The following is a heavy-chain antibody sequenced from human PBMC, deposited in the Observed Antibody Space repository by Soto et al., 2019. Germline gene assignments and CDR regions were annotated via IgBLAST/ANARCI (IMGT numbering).Heavy chain of an antibody. CDR2: INHSGST. CDR1: GGSFSGYY. D-gene: IGHD5-18*01. Sequence: PSETLSLTCAVYGGSFSGYYWSWIRQPPGKGLEWIGEINHSGSTNYNPSLKSRVTISVDTSKNQFSLKLSSVTAADTAVYYCARGGYSYGSGRFDPWGQGTLVTVSS. CDR3: ARGGYSYGSGRFDP. V-gene: IGHV4-34*01. J-gene: IGHJ5*02.